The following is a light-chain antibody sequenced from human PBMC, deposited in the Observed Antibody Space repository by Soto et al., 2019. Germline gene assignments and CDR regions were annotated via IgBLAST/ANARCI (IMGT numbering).Light chain of an antibody. Sequence: EIVLTQSPGTLSLSPGERATLSCRASQSVSSSYLAWYQQKPGQAPRLLIYGASSTAAGIPDRFSGSGSGTDFTLTISRLEPEDSAVYYCHQYGSLYTFGQGTKVEIK. CDR3: HQYGSLYT. V-gene: IGKV3-20*01. CDR2: GAS. J-gene: IGKJ2*01. CDR1: QSVSSSY.